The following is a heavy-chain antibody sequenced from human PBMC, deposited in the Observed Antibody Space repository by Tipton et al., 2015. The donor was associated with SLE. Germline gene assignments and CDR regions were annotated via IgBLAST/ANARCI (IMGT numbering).Heavy chain of an antibody. V-gene: IGHV4-59*11. CDR1: GVSIRSHY. CDR2: MYHSGST. D-gene: IGHD6-13*01. Sequence: TLSLTCTVSGVSIRSHYWSWIRQPPGKGLEWIGYMYHSGSTKYNPSLKSRVTISLDTSKNQVSLKLTSVTAADTAVYYCARGWYSRNWEWWFDPWGQGTLVTVSS. CDR3: ARGWYSRNWEWWFDP. J-gene: IGHJ5*02.